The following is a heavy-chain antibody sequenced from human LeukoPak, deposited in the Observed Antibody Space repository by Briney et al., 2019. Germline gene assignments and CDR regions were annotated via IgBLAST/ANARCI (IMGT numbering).Heavy chain of an antibody. D-gene: IGHD6-6*01. V-gene: IGHV4-4*07. J-gene: IGHJ3*02. CDR2: IYTSGST. CDR3: ARLSLSASSTAFDI. CDR1: EGSISAYY. Sequence: ETLSLTCTVSEGSISAYYWSWIRQPAGKGLEWIGRIYTSGSTNYNPSLKSRVTMSVDTSKNQFSLKLTSVTAADTAVYYCARLSLSASSTAFDIWGQGTMVTVSS.